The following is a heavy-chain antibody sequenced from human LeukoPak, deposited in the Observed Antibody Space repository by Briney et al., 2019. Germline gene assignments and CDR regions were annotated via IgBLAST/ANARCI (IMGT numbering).Heavy chain of an antibody. CDR2: IKQDGSEK. CDR3: AKGDGHSFDY. CDR1: GFSFSSFW. Sequence: PGGSLRLSCAASGFSFSSFWTSWVRQAPGKGLEWVANIKQDGSEKYYVDSVKGRFTISRDNARNSLYLQMNSLRAEDTAVYYCAKGDGHSFDYWGQGTLVTVSS. D-gene: IGHD2-21*02. J-gene: IGHJ4*02. V-gene: IGHV3-7*01.